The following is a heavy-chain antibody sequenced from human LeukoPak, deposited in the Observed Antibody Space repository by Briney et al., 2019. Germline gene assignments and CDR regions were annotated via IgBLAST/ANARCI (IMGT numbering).Heavy chain of an antibody. CDR1: GGSISNTLYY. CDR2: IYYSRST. Sequence: SETLSLTCTVSGGSISNTLYYWAWIRQPPGKGLESIGSIYYSRSTYYSPSLKSRVTISVDTSKNQFSLKLSSVTAADTAVYYCARDNYGDLDYFDYWGQGTLVTVSS. CDR3: ARDNYGDLDYFDY. V-gene: IGHV4-39*07. J-gene: IGHJ4*02. D-gene: IGHD4-17*01.